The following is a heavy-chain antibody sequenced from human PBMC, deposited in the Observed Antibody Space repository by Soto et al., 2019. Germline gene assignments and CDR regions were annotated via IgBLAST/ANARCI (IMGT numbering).Heavy chain of an antibody. V-gene: IGHV3-30-3*01. Sequence: QVQLVESGGGVVQPGRSLRLSCAASGFTFSSYAMHWVRQAPGKGLEWVAVISYDGSNKYYADSVKGRFTISRDNSKNTLYLQMNSLRAEDTAVYYCARASLPWDSRGSGMDVWGQGTTVTVSS. D-gene: IGHD6-13*01. CDR3: ARASLPWDSRGSGMDV. CDR2: ISYDGSNK. J-gene: IGHJ6*02. CDR1: GFTFSSYA.